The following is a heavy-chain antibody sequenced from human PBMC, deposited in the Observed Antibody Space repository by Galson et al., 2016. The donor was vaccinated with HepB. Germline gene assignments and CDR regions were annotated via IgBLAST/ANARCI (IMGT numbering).Heavy chain of an antibody. Sequence: SVKVSCKASGGTFSSYAISWVRQAPGQGLEWMGGIIPFFGTANYAQKFQGRVTITADESTSTAYMELSSLRSEDTAVYYCGSPGSNYFDYWGQGTLVTVSS. V-gene: IGHV1-69*13. D-gene: IGHD3-10*01. CDR1: GGTFSSYA. CDR3: GSPGSNYFDY. CDR2: IIPFFGTA. J-gene: IGHJ4*02.